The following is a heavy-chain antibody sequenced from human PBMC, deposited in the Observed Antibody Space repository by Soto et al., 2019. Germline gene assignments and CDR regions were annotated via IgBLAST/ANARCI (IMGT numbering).Heavy chain of an antibody. CDR2: INPSGGST. CDR3: ARGGYCYTNGVCYPAAFDI. V-gene: IGHV1-46*03. J-gene: IGHJ3*02. CDR1: GYTFTSYY. D-gene: IGHD2-8*01. Sequence: ASVKVSCKASGYTFTSYYMHWVRQAPGQGLEWMGIINPSGGSTSYAQKFQGRVTMTRDTSTSTVYMELSSLRSEDTAVYYCARGGYCYTNGVCYPAAFDIWGQGTMVTVSS.